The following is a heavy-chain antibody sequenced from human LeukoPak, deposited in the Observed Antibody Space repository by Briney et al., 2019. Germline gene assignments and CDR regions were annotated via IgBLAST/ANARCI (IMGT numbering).Heavy chain of an antibody. CDR2: IIPIFGTA. J-gene: IGHJ6*02. CDR1: GGTFSSYA. V-gene: IGHV1-69*13. Sequence: SVKVSCKASGGTFSSYAISWVRQAPGQGLEWMGGIIPIFGTANYAQKFQGRVAITADESTSTAYMELSSLRSEDTAVYYCARPDCSGGSCSTYYYYYGMDVWAQGTTVTVSS. CDR3: ARPDCSGGSCSTYYYYYGMDV. D-gene: IGHD2-15*01.